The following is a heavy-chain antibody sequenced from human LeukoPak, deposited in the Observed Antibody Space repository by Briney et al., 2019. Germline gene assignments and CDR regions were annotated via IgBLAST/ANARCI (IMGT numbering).Heavy chain of an antibody. CDR1: GGSISSYY. J-gene: IGHJ6*02. CDR3: ARLCSSTSCYPDYYYYGMDV. CDR2: IYYSGST. V-gene: IGHV4-59*08. Sequence: SETLSLTCTVSGGSISSYYWSWIRQPPGKGLEWIGYIYYSGSTNYNPSLKSRVTISVDTSKNQFSLKLSSVTAADTAVYYCARLCSSTSCYPDYYYYGMDVWGQGTTVTVSS. D-gene: IGHD2-2*01.